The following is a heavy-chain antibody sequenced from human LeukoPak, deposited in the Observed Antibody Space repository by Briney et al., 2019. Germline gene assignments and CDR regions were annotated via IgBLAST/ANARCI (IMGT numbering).Heavy chain of an antibody. CDR1: GYTFTSYG. CDR2: ISAYNGNT. J-gene: IGHJ6*02. V-gene: IGHV1-18*01. CDR3: ARDYGSGSYSVYGVDV. Sequence: ASVKVSCKASGYTFTSYGISWVRQAPGQGLEWMGWISAYNGNTNYAQKLQGRVTMTTDTSTSTAYMELRSLRSDDTAVYYCARDYGSGSYSVYGVDVWGQGTTVTVSS. D-gene: IGHD3-10*01.